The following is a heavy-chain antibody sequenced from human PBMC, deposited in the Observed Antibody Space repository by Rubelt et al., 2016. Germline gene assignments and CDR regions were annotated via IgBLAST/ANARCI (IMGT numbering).Heavy chain of an antibody. V-gene: IGHV4-34*01. CDR3: ARGIAEIYYYDYGMDV. D-gene: IGHD6-13*01. CDR1: GGSFSGYY. J-gene: IGHJ6*02. CDR2: INHSGST. Sequence: QWGAGLLKPSETLSLTCAVYGGSFSGYYWSWIRQPPGKGLEWIGEINHSGSTNYNPSLKSRVTISVDTSKNQFSLKLSSVTAADTAVYYCARGIAEIYYYDYGMDVWGQGTTVTVSS.